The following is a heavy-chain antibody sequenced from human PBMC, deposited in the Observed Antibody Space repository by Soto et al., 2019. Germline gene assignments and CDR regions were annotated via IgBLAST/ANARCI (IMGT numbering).Heavy chain of an antibody. D-gene: IGHD6-19*01. CDR1: GFTFSSYD. Sequence: EVQLLESGGGLVQPGGSLRLSCAASGFTFSSYDMSWVRQAPGKGLEWVSGISGSGGSTYYADSVKGRFIISRDNSKNTVYLQMNSLRAEDTAVYYCAKDLMGLIWAGAIEIWGQWTMVTASS. CDR2: ISGSGGST. CDR3: AKDLMGLIWAGAIEI. J-gene: IGHJ3*02. V-gene: IGHV3-23*01.